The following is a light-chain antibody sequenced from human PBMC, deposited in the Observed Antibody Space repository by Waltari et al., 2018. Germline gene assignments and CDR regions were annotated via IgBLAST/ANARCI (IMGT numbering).Light chain of an antibody. CDR3: SSYTSSSTLV. Sequence: QSALTQPASVSGSPGQSITISCTGTSSDVGGYNYASWYQQHPGKAPKLMIYEVSSRPSGVSNRFSGSKSGNTASLTSSGLQAEDEADYYCSSYTSSSTLVFGGGTKLTVL. CDR2: EVS. V-gene: IGLV2-14*01. CDR1: SSDVGGYNY. J-gene: IGLJ2*01.